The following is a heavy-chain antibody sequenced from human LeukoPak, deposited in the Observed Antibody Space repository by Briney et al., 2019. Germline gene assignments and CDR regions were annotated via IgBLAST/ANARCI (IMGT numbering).Heavy chain of an antibody. CDR3: ARDSDSPQYYYGMDV. D-gene: IGHD1-26*01. Sequence: GASVKVSCKASGYTFTGYYMHWVRQAPGQGPEWLGWINPNSGGTNYAQKFQGRVTMTRDTSISTVYMELSRLRSDDTAVYYCARDSDSPQYYYGMDVWGQGTTVTVSS. J-gene: IGHJ6*02. CDR2: INPNSGGT. V-gene: IGHV1-2*02. CDR1: GYTFTGYY.